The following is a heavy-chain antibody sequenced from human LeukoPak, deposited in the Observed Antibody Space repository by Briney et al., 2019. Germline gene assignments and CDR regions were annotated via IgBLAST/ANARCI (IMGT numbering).Heavy chain of an antibody. CDR2: IYSGGTT. Sequence: PGGSLRLSCSASGFTVSSNYMSWVRPAPGEGREGGVFIYSGGTTCYADSVKRRFTISSDNSKNTLFLQLNSLRAEDTAVYYCARVSSYGSGSYYHYYFDYWGQGTLVTVSS. CDR3: ARVSSYGSGSYYHYYFDY. CDR1: GFTVSSNY. D-gene: IGHD3-10*01. V-gene: IGHV3-53*01. J-gene: IGHJ4*02.